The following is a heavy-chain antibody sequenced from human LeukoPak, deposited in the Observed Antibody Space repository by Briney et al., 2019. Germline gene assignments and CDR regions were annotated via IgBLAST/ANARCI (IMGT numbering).Heavy chain of an antibody. D-gene: IGHD1-1*01. J-gene: IGHJ6*03. V-gene: IGHV3-74*01. CDR1: GFTFSSYW. Sequence: GGSLRLSCAASGFTFSSYWMHWVRHAPGKGLVWVSRINSDGSSTSYADSVKGRFTISRDNAKNTLYLQMNSLRAEDTAVYYCARGTVVKRYYYYYMDVWGKGTTVTVSS. CDR2: INSDGSST. CDR3: ARGTVVKRYYYYYMDV.